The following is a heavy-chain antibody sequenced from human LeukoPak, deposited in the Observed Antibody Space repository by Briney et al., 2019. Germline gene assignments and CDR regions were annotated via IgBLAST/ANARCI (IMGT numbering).Heavy chain of an antibody. CDR2: IASDGST. J-gene: IGHJ4*02. D-gene: IGHD1-26*01. CDR1: GFTFSSYW. V-gene: IGHV3-74*01. Sequence: GGSLRLSCAASGFTFSSYWMHWVRQAPGKGLVWVSRIASDGSTVYADSVKGRFTISRDNAKDTVYLQMNSLRVEDTAVYYCIGSGGWPGYWGQGTLVTVSS. CDR3: IGSGGWPGY.